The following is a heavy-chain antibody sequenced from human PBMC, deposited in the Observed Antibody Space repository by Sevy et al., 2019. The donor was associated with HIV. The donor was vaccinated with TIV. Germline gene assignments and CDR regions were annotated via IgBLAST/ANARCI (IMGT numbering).Heavy chain of an antibody. CDR1: GFTFSSYA. V-gene: IGHV3-7*01. D-gene: IGHD1-26*01. Sequence: GGSLRLSCAASGFTFSSYAMDWVRQAPGKGLEWVANINEDGSTKYYLDSVKGRFTISRDNAENSVFLQMNSLRVEDTAVYYCVRALLKADSLWGQGTLVTVSS. CDR2: INEDGSTK. CDR3: VRALLKADSL. J-gene: IGHJ4*02.